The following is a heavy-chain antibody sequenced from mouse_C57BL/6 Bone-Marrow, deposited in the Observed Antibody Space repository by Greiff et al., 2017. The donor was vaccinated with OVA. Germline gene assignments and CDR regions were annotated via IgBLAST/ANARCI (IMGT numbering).Heavy chain of an antibody. CDR1: GYTFTSYW. V-gene: IGHV1-64*01. J-gene: IGHJ3*01. D-gene: IGHD4-1*02. Sequence: QVQLQQPGAELVKPGASVKLSCKASGYTFTSYWMYWVKQRPGQGLEWIGMIHPNSGSTNYNEKFKSKATLTVDKSSSTAYMQLSSLTSEDSAVYYCASPTGTVFAYWGQGTLVTVSA. CDR3: ASPTGTVFAY. CDR2: IHPNSGST.